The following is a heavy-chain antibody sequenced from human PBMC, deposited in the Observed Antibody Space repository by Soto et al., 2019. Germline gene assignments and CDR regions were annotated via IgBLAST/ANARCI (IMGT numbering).Heavy chain of an antibody. CDR2: IYHSGST. CDR1: GGSISSSNW. CDR3: ARRAVADLNWFDP. Sequence: PSETLSLTCAVSGGSISSSNWWSWVRQPPGKGLEWIGEIYHSGSTNYNPSLKSRVTISVDKSKNQFSLKLSSVTAADTAVYYCARRAVADLNWFDPWGQGTLVTAPQ. V-gene: IGHV4-4*02. D-gene: IGHD6-19*01. J-gene: IGHJ5*02.